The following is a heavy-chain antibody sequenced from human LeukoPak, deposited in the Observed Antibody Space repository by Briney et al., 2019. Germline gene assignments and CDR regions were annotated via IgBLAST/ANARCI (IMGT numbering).Heavy chain of an antibody. J-gene: IGHJ4*02. Sequence: GGSLRLSCTASGFTFGDYAMTWVRQAPGKGLEWVGFIASETYGGTAEYAASLKGRFTISRDDSKSIAYLQMNSLKTEDTAVYYCTRYNVGFESWGQGTLVTVSS. D-gene: IGHD1-1*01. CDR2: IASETYGGTA. CDR1: GFTFGDYA. V-gene: IGHV3-49*04. CDR3: TRYNVGFES.